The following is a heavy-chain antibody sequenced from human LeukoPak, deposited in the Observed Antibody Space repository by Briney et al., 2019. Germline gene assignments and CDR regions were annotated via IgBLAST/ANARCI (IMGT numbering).Heavy chain of an antibody. CDR3: AKTGYSSSWLDAFDI. J-gene: IGHJ3*02. CDR2: ISGSGGST. Sequence: PGGSLRLSCAASGFTFSSYAMSWVRRAPGKGLEWVSAISGSGGSTYYADSVKGRFTISRDNSKNTLYLQMNSLRAEDTAVYYCAKTGYSSSWLDAFDIWGQGTMVTVSS. CDR1: GFTFSSYA. D-gene: IGHD6-13*01. V-gene: IGHV3-23*01.